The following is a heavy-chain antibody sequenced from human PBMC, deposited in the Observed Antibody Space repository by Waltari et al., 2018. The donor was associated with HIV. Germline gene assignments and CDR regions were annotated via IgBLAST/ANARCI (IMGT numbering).Heavy chain of an antibody. CDR2: IYTSGGT. Sequence: QVQLQESGPGLVKPSQTLSLTCTVSGGSISSGSYYWSWIRQPAGKGLELIGRIYTSGGTNYTPSLKSRVTISVDTSKNQFSLKLRSVTAADTAVYYCARAYYDFWSGTGSSGNWFDPWGQGTLVTVSS. CDR3: ARAYYDFWSGTGSSGNWFDP. CDR1: GGSISSGSYY. J-gene: IGHJ5*02. V-gene: IGHV4-61*02. D-gene: IGHD3-3*01.